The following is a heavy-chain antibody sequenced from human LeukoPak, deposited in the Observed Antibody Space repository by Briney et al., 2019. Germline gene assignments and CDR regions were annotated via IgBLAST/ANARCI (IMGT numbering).Heavy chain of an antibody. J-gene: IGHJ4*02. D-gene: IGHD6-19*01. CDR1: GYTFTGYY. CDR3: ARDSSGWYQRTYYFDY. V-gene: IGHV1-2*02. Sequence: GASVKVSCKASGYTFTGYYMHWVRQAPGQGLEWMGWINPNSGGTNYAQKFQGRVTMTRDTSISTAYMELSRLRSDDTAVYYCARDSSGWYQRTYYFDYWGQGTLVTVSS. CDR2: INPNSGGT.